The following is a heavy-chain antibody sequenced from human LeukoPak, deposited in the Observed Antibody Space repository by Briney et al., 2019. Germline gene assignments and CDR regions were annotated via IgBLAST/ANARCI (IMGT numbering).Heavy chain of an antibody. CDR1: GYTFTSYG. V-gene: IGHV1-18*01. CDR3: ARERKGYCSGGSCGMDV. CDR2: ISAYNGNT. Sequence: ASVKVSCKASGYTFTSYGISWVRQAPGQGLEWMGWISAYNGNTNYAQKLQGRVTMTTDTSTSTAYMELRSLRSDDTAVYYCARERKGYCSGGSCGMDVWGQGTTVTVSS. D-gene: IGHD2-15*01. J-gene: IGHJ6*02.